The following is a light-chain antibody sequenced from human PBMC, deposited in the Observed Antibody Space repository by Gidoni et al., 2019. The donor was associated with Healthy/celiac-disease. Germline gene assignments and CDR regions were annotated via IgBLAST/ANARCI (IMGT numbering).Light chain of an antibody. CDR2: KAS. V-gene: IGKV1-5*03. Sequence: DIQMPQSPSTLSASVGDRVTITCRASQSISSWLAWYQQKPGKAPKLLIYKASSLESGVPSRCSGSGSGTEFTLTISSLQPDDFATYYCQQYNSYSPWTFGQGTKVEIK. CDR1: QSISSW. CDR3: QQYNSYSPWT. J-gene: IGKJ1*01.